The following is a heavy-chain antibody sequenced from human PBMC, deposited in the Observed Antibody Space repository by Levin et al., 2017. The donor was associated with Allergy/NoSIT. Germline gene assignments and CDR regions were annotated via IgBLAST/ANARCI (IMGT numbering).Heavy chain of an antibody. Sequence: GESLKISCVVSGFTFSSYAMSWIRQTPDKGLEWISIISGESRTIYYADSVRGRFTISRDNSKNTLYLQMNRLTAEDTALYYCVSYRDGPYIHIAYWGQGTLVTVSS. CDR1: GFTFSSYA. J-gene: IGHJ4*02. D-gene: IGHD3-16*02. CDR3: VSYRDGPYIHIAY. CDR2: ISGESRTI. V-gene: IGHV3-23*01.